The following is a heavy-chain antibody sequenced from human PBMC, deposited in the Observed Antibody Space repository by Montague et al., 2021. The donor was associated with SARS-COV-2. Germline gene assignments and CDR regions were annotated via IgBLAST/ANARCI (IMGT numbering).Heavy chain of an antibody. CDR2: IYYNGYI. CDR3: ARGGASYYYGAGGYVKAFDV. V-gene: IGHV4-59*01. Sequence: SETLSLTCTVSGGSISTYYWSWIRQPPGKGLEWIGYIYYNGYINYNPSLKSRVTIPVDTSKNQFSLKLSSVTAADTAVYFCARGGASYYYGAGGYVKAFDVWGQGTMVTVSS. J-gene: IGHJ3*01. D-gene: IGHD3-22*01. CDR1: GGSISTYY.